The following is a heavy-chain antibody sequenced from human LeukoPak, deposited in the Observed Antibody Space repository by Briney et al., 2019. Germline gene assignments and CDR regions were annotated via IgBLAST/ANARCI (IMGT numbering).Heavy chain of an antibody. D-gene: IGHD2-21*01. J-gene: IGHJ4*02. CDR3: AREPLGDPADY. V-gene: IGHV4-34*01. CDR1: GGSVSSYY. Sequence: SETLSLTCTVSGGSVSSYYWSWIRQPPGKGLEWIGEINHSGSTNYNPSLKSRVTISVDTSKNQFSLKLSSVTAADTAVYYCAREPLGDPADYWGQGTLVTVSS. CDR2: INHSGST.